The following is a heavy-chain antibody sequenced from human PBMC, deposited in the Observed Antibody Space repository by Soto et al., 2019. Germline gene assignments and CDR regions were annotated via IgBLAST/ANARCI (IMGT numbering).Heavy chain of an antibody. CDR3: EKDIGAVTRRGFDH. CDR2: ISWNSGSI. Sequence: EVQLVESGGGPVQPGMTLRLSCAASGFSFEDYGMHWVRQGPGKGLEWVAGISWNSGSIGYAGSVKGRFTISRDNAKNSLNLQMSGLMPEDTALYHCEKDIGAVTRRGFDHWGQGTLVTVSS. CDR1: GFSFEDYG. J-gene: IGHJ4*02. V-gene: IGHV3-9*01. D-gene: IGHD4-17*01.